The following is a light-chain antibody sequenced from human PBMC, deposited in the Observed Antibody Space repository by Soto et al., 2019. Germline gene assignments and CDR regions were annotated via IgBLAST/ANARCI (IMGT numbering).Light chain of an antibody. CDR3: QPYPNSPLT. J-gene: IGKJ4*01. CDR2: DVS. Sequence: EVLLTESPGTVSWSPGDRSTLSCMASQTLCSTCLSGYQQKPGQAPTLLIHDVSSRATGVPDRFSPSGSGTDFTIPISRLATQDFDVYYCQPYPNSPLTFGDGTKVDIK. V-gene: IGKV3-20*01. CDR1: QTLCSTC.